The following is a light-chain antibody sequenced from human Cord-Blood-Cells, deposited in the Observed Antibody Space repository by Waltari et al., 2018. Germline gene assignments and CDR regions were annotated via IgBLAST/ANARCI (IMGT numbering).Light chain of an antibody. CDR2: RNN. Sequence: QSVLTQPPSASGTPGQRVTISCSGSSSNIGSNYVYWYQQLPGTAPKLLIYRNNPRPSGLPDRFAGSKSGTSASLAISGVRSEDEADYYCAASDDSLSGWVFGGGTKLTVL. CDR1: SSNIGSNY. J-gene: IGLJ3*02. CDR3: AASDDSLSGWV. V-gene: IGLV1-47*01.